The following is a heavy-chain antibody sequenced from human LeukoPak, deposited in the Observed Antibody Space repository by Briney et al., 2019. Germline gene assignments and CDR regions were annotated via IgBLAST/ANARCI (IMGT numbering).Heavy chain of an antibody. J-gene: IGHJ6*03. CDR2: INPNSGGT. V-gene: IGHV1-2*02. Sequence: ASVKVSCKASGYTFTGYYMHWVRQAPGQGLEWMGWINPNSGGTNYAQKFQGRVTMTRDTSISTAYMELSRLRSDDTAVYYYARDSWNDGHYYYYMDVWGKGTTVTASS. CDR1: GYTFTGYY. D-gene: IGHD1-1*01. CDR3: ARDSWNDGHYYYYMDV.